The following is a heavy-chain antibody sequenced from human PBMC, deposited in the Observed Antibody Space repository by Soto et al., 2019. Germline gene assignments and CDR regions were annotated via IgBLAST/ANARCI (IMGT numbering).Heavy chain of an antibody. J-gene: IGHJ4*01. V-gene: IGHV4-31*03. D-gene: IGHD3-16*02. CDR3: ARGPTPSWSSYRFSYFDS. CDR1: GACIKSAAYY. Sequence: PSETLSLACTVSGACIKSAAYYWSWIRQRPGEGLEWIGFISYSGYTFQNPSLKSRLLLSVATSKNQFSLELSFVTAADTAVYYCARGPTPSWSSYRFSYFDSWGPGSLVTVPQ. CDR2: ISYSGYT.